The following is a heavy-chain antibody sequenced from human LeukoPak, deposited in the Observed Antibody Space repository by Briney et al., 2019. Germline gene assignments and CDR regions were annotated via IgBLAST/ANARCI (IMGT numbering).Heavy chain of an antibody. V-gene: IGHV4-61*02. J-gene: IGHJ3*02. D-gene: IGHD2-15*01. CDR2: IYTSVST. CDR1: GGSISSGSYF. Sequence: KSSETLSLTCTVPGGSISSGSYFWSWIRQPAGEGLEWIRCIYTSVSTNYHPSLKCRVNISVDPSKNQFSLKLSSVAAADTAMYYCASVRIEVDAFDIWGQGTMVTVSS. CDR3: ASVRIEVDAFDI.